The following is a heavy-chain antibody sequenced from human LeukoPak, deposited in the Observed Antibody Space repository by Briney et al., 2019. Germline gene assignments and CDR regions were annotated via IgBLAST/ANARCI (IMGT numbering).Heavy chain of an antibody. CDR2: IWYDGSNK. CDR1: GFAFSGYG. CDR3: ARDNYCSSTDCYNFDY. D-gene: IGHD2-2*02. J-gene: IGHJ4*02. V-gene: IGHV3-33*01. Sequence: GGSLRLSCAASGFAFSGYGMHWVRQAPGKGLEWVAVIWYDGSNKYYEDSVKGRFTISRDTSTNTLYLQMNSLRVDDTAVHYCARDNYCSSTDCYNFDYWGQGTLVTVSS.